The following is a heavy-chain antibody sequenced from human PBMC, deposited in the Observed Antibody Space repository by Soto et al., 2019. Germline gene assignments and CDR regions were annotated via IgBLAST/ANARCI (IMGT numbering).Heavy chain of an antibody. CDR2: IGAAGDT. J-gene: IGHJ4*02. V-gene: IGHV3-13*01. CDR3: AAGGVTSAAQFDD. D-gene: IGHD3-16*01. Sequence: PGGSLRLSCAASGFTFSNYAMHWVRQPTGKGLEWVSGIGAAGDTYYPGSVKGRFTISRENAKNSLYLQMNSLRAGDTAVYYCAAGGVTSAAQFDDWGQGTLVTVSS. CDR1: GFTFSNYA.